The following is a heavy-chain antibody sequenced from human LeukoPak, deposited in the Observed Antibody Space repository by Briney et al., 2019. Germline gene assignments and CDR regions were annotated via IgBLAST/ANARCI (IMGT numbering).Heavy chain of an antibody. CDR2: IKQDGSEK. V-gene: IGHV3-7*01. CDR1: GFTFSSYW. CDR3: ARASGTVTTGQAAFDY. Sequence: VGSLRLSSAASGFTFSSYWMSWVRQAPGKGLEWVANIKQDGSEKYYVDSVKGRFTISRDNAKNSLYLQMNSLRAEDTAVYYCARASGTVTTGQAAFDYWGQGTLVTVSS. J-gene: IGHJ4*02. D-gene: IGHD4-11*01.